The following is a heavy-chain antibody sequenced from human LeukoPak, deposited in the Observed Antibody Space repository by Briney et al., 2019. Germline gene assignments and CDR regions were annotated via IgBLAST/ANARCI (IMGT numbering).Heavy chain of an antibody. V-gene: IGHV3-7*04. CDR2: IHPEGNEK. J-gene: IGHJ4*02. CDR3: ARGDAFSGDH. CDR1: GFSFTNFW. Sequence: GGSLRLSCAVSGFSFTNFWMSWVRQAPGRGLEWVANIHPEGNEKYHVESVKGRFTISRYNTKNLLFLQMNGLRVEDTAVYYCARGDAFSGDHWGQGTLVTVSS.